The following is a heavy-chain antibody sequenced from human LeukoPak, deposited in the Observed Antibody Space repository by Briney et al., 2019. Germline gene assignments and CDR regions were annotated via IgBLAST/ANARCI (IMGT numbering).Heavy chain of an antibody. J-gene: IGHJ4*02. CDR3: ARYGSGSYAVDY. CDR1: GYLFTSYW. V-gene: IGHV5-10-1*01. D-gene: IGHD3-10*01. CDR2: IDPSDSYT. Sequence: LGESLLISCEGSGYLFTSYWISGGRPVRGKGLEGMGRIDPSDSYTNYSPSFQGHVTISADKSISTAYLQWSSLKASDTAMYYCARYGSGSYAVDYWGQGTLVTVSS.